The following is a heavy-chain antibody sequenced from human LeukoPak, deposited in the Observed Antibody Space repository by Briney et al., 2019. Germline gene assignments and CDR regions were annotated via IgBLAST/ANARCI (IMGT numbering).Heavy chain of an antibody. Sequence: AGGSLRLSCAASGFTFSSYAMSWVRQAPGKGLEWVSAISGSGGSTYYADSVKGRFSISRDNAKNSLYVQMNSLRAEDTAVYYCARGSSNSGSYYNWFDPWGQGTLVTVSS. J-gene: IGHJ5*02. D-gene: IGHD1-26*01. CDR1: GFTFSSYA. V-gene: IGHV3-23*01. CDR2: ISGSGGST. CDR3: ARGSSNSGSYYNWFDP.